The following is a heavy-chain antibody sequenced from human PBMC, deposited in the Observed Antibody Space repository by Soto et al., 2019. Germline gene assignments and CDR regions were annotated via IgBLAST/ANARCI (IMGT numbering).Heavy chain of an antibody. V-gene: IGHV1-18*01. J-gene: IGHJ6*02. Sequence: ASVKVSCKSSGYPFTHYGITWVRQAPGQGLEWMGWISPFNGNTNYGQTLQGRVTLTTDTSTSTVYMELRSLRSDDTAVYYCARDQSFDRSYYYGIDAWAQGTTVTVSS. CDR3: ARDQSFDRSYYYGIDA. CDR1: GYPFTHYG. D-gene: IGHD3-10*01. CDR2: ISPFNGNT.